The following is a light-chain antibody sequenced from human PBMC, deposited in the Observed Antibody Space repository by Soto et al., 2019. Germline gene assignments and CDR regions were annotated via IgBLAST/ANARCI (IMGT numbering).Light chain of an antibody. Sequence: EIVLTQSPGTLSLSPGERPILSCRASESVSSRFLAWYQQKPGQXHRLLIYGTSIRATGIPDRFSCSGSGTDLTITISRLEPEDCEVYDCQQYGGSPRTFGQGTKV. CDR3: QQYGGSPRT. CDR2: GTS. J-gene: IGKJ1*01. CDR1: ESVSSRF. V-gene: IGKV3-20*01.